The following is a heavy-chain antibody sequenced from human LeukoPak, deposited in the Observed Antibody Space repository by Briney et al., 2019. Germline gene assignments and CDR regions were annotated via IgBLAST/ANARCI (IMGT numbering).Heavy chain of an antibody. D-gene: IGHD3-10*01. Sequence: GGFLRLSCAASGFTFSSYSMNWVRQAPGKGLEWVSSISSSSSYIYYADSVKGRFTTSRDNAKNSLYLQMNSLRAEDTAVYYCARDLWFGDPSNTFDIWGQGTMVTVSS. CDR2: ISSSSSYI. CDR3: ARDLWFGDPSNTFDI. V-gene: IGHV3-21*01. CDR1: GFTFSSYS. J-gene: IGHJ3*02.